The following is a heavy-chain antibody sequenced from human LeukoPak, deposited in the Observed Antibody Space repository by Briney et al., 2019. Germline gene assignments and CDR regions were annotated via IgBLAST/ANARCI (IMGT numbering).Heavy chain of an antibody. J-gene: IGHJ6*03. CDR1: GFTFSSYA. CDR2: ISYDGSNK. Sequence: PGGSLRLSCAASGFTFSSYAMHWVRQAPGKGLEWVAVISYDGSNKYYAESVKGRFTISRDNSKNTLYLQMNSLRAEDTAVYYCARVSYYSSSWYRPPDYYYMDVWGKGTTVTVSS. D-gene: IGHD6-13*01. V-gene: IGHV3-30*04. CDR3: ARVSYYSSSWYRPPDYYYMDV.